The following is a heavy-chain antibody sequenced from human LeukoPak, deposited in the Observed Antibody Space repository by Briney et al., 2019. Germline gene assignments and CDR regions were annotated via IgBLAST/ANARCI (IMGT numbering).Heavy chain of an antibody. CDR1: GYSFTSYW. V-gene: IGHV5-51*01. J-gene: IGHJ4*02. D-gene: IGHD3-22*01. CDR3: ARPPMIVVAPLYYFDY. CDR2: IYPGDSDT. Sequence: GESLKISCKGSGYSFTSYWIGWVRQMPGKGLEWMGIIYPGDSDTRYSPSFQGQVTISADKSISTAYLQWSSLKASDTAMYYCARPPMIVVAPLYYFDYWGQGTLVTVSS.